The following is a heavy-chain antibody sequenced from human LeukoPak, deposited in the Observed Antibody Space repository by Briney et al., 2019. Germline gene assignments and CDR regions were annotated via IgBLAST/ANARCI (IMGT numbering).Heavy chain of an antibody. J-gene: IGHJ4*02. Sequence: GGSLRLSCSASGFTFSSCAMHWVRQAPGKGLEYVSAISSNGGSTYYADSVKGRFTISRDNSKNTLYLQMSSLRAGDTAVYYCVKDSFAYDSSGYYDYWGQGTLVTVSS. V-gene: IGHV3-64D*06. CDR1: GFTFSSCA. D-gene: IGHD3-22*01. CDR3: VKDSFAYDSSGYYDY. CDR2: ISSNGGST.